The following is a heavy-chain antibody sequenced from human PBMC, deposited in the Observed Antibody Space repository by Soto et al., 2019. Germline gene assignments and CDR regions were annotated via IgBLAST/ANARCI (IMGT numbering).Heavy chain of an antibody. J-gene: IGHJ5*01. CDR1: GLTFSNYG. CDR3: ARVQMLYGISKIAGWFDS. V-gene: IGHV3-23*01. D-gene: IGHD2-2*02. Sequence: PGGSLRLSCTASGLTFSNYGMTWVRQAPGKGLEWVSTIGGSGITTYYADSVKGRSTISRDNSGNTLNLQMNSLRADDTAVYHCARVQMLYGISKIAGWFDSWGQGTLVTVSS. CDR2: IGGSGITT.